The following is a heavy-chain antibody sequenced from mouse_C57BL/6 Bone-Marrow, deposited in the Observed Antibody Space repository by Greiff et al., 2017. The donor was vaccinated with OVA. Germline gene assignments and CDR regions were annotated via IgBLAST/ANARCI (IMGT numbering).Heavy chain of an antibody. CDR1: GYSITSGYY. CDR3: ARGGPLGYFDV. Sequence: EVKLQESGPGLVKPSQSLSLTCSVTGYSITSGYYWNWIRQFPGNKLEWMGYISYDGSNNYNPSLKNRISITRDTSKNQFFLKLNSVTTEDTATYYCARGGPLGYFDVWGTGTTVTVSS. J-gene: IGHJ1*03. D-gene: IGHD3-3*01. V-gene: IGHV3-6*01. CDR2: ISYDGSN.